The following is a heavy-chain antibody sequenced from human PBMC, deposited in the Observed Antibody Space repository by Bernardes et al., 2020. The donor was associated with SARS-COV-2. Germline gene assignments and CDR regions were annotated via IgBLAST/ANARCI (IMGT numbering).Heavy chain of an antibody. D-gene: IGHD2-8*01. V-gene: IGHV3-7*02. CDR3: ARGCTNDVCYSWFFDL. CDR1: GFTPRWHW. CDR2: INKEGREK. Sequence: GGDLSPPCAAPGFTPRWHWVSWVRQAPGKGAEWVGSINKEGREKRYVDSVKGRFTISTDNAQNSLYLQMSSLRDEDTAVYYCARGCTNDVCYSWFFDLWGRGTLVTVSS. J-gene: IGHJ2*01.